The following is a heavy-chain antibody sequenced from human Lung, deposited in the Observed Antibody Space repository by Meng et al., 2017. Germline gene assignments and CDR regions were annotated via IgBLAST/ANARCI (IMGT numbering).Heavy chain of an antibody. CDR2: IYYSGST. CDR3: ARMDRPGIAVAASVDY. J-gene: IGHJ4*02. Sequence: SETLSLTCTVSGGSISSSSNYWGWIRQPPGKGLEWIGRIYYSGSTYYNPSLKSRVTISVDTSKNQFSLKLSSVTAADTAVYYCARMDRPGIAVAASVDYWGQGTLVTVSS. D-gene: IGHD6-19*01. CDR1: GGSISSSSNY. V-gene: IGHV4-39*07.